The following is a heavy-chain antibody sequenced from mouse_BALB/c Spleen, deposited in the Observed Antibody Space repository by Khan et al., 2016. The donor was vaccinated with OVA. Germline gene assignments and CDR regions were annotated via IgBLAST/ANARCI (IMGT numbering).Heavy chain of an antibody. D-gene: IGHD2-14*01. V-gene: IGHV9-4*02. J-gene: IGHJ4*01. CDR3: ARGGAAYYRNDGGAMEY. CDR2: INTHSGVP. Sequence: QTQSVLPGPELKKPGETVRISCKASGYTFTTAGIQWVQKMPGKGLKWIGWINTHSGVPNYAEDFKGRFAFSLEISVSTAYLQITNLKNEDTATYFCARGGAAYYRNDGGAMEYWGQGTSVTVSS. CDR1: GYTFTTAG.